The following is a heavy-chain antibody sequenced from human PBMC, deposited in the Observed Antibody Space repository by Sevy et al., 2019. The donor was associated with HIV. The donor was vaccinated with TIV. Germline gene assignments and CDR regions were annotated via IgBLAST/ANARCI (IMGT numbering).Heavy chain of an antibody. CDR2: ISWNSGGI. Sequence: GGSLRLSCAASGYTFDDYAMHWVRQAPGKGLEWVSGISWNSGGIGYADSVKGRFSISRDNASNSLYLQMNSLRPEDTARYYCVKDMGNYFGSGADYWGQGTLVTVSS. D-gene: IGHD3-10*01. V-gene: IGHV3-9*01. CDR1: GYTFDDYA. CDR3: VKDMGNYFGSGADY. J-gene: IGHJ4*02.